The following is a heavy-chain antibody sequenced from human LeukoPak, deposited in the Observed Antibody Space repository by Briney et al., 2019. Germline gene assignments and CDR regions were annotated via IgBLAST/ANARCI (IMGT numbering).Heavy chain of an antibody. CDR2: LSGGGTAT. V-gene: IGHV3-23*01. CDR3: AKHLGSHSFLFYYMDV. Sequence: GGSLRLSCEASEFTFSRYAMSWIRQAPGTGLEWVSTLSGGGTATYYADSVKGRFTTSRDNSKDTLYLQMDNLRADDTAVYYCAKHLGSHSFLFYYMDVWGTGTSVIVSS. J-gene: IGHJ6*03. D-gene: IGHD2/OR15-2a*01. CDR1: EFTFSRYA.